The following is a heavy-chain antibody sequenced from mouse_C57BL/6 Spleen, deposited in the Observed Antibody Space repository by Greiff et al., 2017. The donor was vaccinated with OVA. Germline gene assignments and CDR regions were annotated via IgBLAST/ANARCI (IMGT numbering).Heavy chain of an antibody. CDR1: GYTFTDYY. Sequence: EVQLQQSGPELVKPGASVKISCKASGYTFTDYYMNWVKQSHGKSLEWIGDINPNNGGTSYNQKVKGKATLTVDKSSSTAYMELRSLTSEDSAVYYCARGDGYDKGDAMDYWGQGTSVTVSS. CDR3: ARGDGYDKGDAMDY. CDR2: INPNNGGT. D-gene: IGHD2-2*01. V-gene: IGHV1-26*01. J-gene: IGHJ4*01.